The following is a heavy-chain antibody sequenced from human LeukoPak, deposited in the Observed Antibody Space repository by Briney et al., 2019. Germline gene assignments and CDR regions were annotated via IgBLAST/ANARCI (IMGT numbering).Heavy chain of an antibody. D-gene: IGHD3-10*01. CDR1: AGSLSSDY. CDR3: ARHQLRGFLDDN. Sequence: SETLSLTCVVSAGSLSSDYWSWIRQPPGKGLEWIGCISYSGATNYNPSLNSRVTISIDTSKTQFSLRLTSVTAADTAIYYCARHQLRGFLDDNWGQGALVTVSS. J-gene: IGHJ4*02. V-gene: IGHV4-59*08. CDR2: ISYSGAT.